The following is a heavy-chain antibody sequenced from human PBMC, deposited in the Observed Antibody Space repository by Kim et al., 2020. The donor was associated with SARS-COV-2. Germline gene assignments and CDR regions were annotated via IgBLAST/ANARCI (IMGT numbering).Heavy chain of an antibody. CDR1: GYSFTNYW. J-gene: IGHJ4*02. Sequence: GESLKISCKGSGYSFTNYWITWVRQMPGKGLEWMGRIDPSDSYTNYSPSFQGHVTMSVDKSTSTAYLQWSSLKASDTAMYYCARRHPFERYIDHWGQGILVTVPS. V-gene: IGHV5-10-1*01. CDR3: ARRHPFERYIDH. D-gene: IGHD1-20*01. CDR2: IDPSDSYT.